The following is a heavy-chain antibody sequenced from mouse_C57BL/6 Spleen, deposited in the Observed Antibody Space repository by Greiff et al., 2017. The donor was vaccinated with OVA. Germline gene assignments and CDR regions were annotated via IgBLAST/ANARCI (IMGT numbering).Heavy chain of an antibody. V-gene: IGHV1-63*01. D-gene: IGHD3-2*02. Sequence: VQLQQSGAELVRPGTSVKMSCKASGYTFTNYWIGWAKQRPGHGLEWIGDIYPGGGYTNYNEKFKGKATLTADKSSSTAYMQFSSLTSEDSAIYYCARMAAAQAPYYFDYWGQGTTLTVSS. CDR1: GYTFTNYW. CDR3: ARMAAAQAPYYFDY. CDR2: IYPGGGYT. J-gene: IGHJ2*01.